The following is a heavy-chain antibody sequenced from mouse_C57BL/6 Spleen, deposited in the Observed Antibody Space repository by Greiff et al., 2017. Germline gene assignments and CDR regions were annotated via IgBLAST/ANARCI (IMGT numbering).Heavy chain of an antibody. CDR2: ISSGSSTI. CDR1: GFTFSDYG. J-gene: IGHJ3*01. Sequence: EVMLVESGGGLVKPGGSLKLSCAASGFTFSDYGMHWVRQAPEKGLAWVAYISSGSSTICYADTVKGRFPISRDNAKNPLFLQMTRRGAEDTAMYYCARNNWAWFAYWGQGTLVTVSA. CDR3: ARNNWAWFAY. D-gene: IGHD4-1*01. V-gene: IGHV5-17*01.